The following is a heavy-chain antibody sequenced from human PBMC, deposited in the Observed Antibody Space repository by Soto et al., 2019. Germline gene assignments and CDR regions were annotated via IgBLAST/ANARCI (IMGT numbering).Heavy chain of an antibody. Sequence: ETLSLTCAVYGGSFSGYYWSWIRQPPGKGLEWIGEINHSGSTNYNPSLKSRVTISVDTSKNQFSLKLSSVTAADTAVYYCARDRPPYCSSTSCYFNYYGMDVWGQGTTVTVSS. V-gene: IGHV4-34*01. D-gene: IGHD2-2*01. CDR1: GGSFSGYY. CDR3: ARDRPPYCSSTSCYFNYYGMDV. CDR2: INHSGST. J-gene: IGHJ6*02.